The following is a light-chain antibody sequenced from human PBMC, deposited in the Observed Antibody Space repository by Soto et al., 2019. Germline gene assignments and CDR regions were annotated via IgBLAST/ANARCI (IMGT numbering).Light chain of an antibody. CDR3: KSYAGSNTYV. J-gene: IGLJ1*01. V-gene: IGLV2-8*01. CDR1: KNDIGVYDF. CDR2: EVV. Sequence: QSVLTQPPSASGSPGQSVTISCTGTKNDIGVYDFVSWYQHHPGKAPRLIIYEVVQRPSGVPDRFSGSKSGSTASLTVSGLQAADEADYFCKSYAGSNTYVFGSGTKLTVL.